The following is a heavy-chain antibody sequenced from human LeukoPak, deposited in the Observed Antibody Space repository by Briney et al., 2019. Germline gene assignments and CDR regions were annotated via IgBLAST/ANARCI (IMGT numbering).Heavy chain of an antibody. D-gene: IGHD2-15*01. J-gene: IGHJ6*04. Sequence: ASVKVSCKASGYTFTGYYMHWVRQAPGQGLEWMGWINPNSGGTNYAQEFQGRVTMTRDTSISTAYMELSSLRSEDTAVYYCASATLRCSGGSCYEMDVWGKGTTVTVSS. V-gene: IGHV1-2*02. CDR2: INPNSGGT. CDR1: GYTFTGYY. CDR3: ASATLRCSGGSCYEMDV.